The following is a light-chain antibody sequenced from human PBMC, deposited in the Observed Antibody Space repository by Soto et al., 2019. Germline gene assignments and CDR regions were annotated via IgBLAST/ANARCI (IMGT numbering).Light chain of an antibody. CDR3: QQLNSYLLT. V-gene: IGKV1-9*01. Sequence: DIQLTQSPSFLSASVGDRVTITGRASQGISNYLAWYQQEPGKAPKLLIYAASTLQSGVPLRFSGSGSGTEFTLTISSLQPEDFATYYCQQLNSYLLTFGGGTKVDIK. CDR1: QGISNY. CDR2: AAS. J-gene: IGKJ4*01.